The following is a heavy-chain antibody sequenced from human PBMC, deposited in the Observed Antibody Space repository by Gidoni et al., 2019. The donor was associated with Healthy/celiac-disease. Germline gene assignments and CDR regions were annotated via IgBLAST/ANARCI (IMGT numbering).Heavy chain of an antibody. V-gene: IGHV4-30-4*01. CDR2: IYYSGST. J-gene: IGHJ5*02. D-gene: IGHD2-2*02. CDR3: ARAASVPAAIISSRFDP. CDR1: VCSISSGGYD. Sequence: QVHLQESGPGLVKPSPTLSLTCAVPVCSISSGGYDWSWIRQPPGKGLEWIGYIYYSGSTYYNPSIKSRVTISVDTSKNQFSLKLSSVTAADTAVYYCARAASVPAAIISSRFDPWGQGTLVTVSS.